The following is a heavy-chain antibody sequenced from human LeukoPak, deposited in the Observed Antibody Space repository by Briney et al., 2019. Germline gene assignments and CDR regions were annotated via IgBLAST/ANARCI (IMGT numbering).Heavy chain of an antibody. J-gene: IGHJ3*02. Sequence: RPGGSLRLSCAASGFTFSSYGMHWVRQAPGKGLEWVAFIRYDGSNKYYADSVKGRFTISRDNSKNTLYLQMNSLRAEDTAVYYCARPRDYGGNRWDAFDIWGQGTMVTVSS. CDR2: IRYDGSNK. CDR1: GFTFSSYG. CDR3: ARPRDYGGNRWDAFDI. D-gene: IGHD4-23*01. V-gene: IGHV3-30*02.